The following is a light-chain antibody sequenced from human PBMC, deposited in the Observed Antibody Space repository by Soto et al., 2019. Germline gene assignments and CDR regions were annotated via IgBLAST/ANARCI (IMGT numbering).Light chain of an antibody. CDR1: SGDVGGYNH. CDR2: DVI. J-gene: IGLJ1*01. CDR3: CSYAGTYTFV. Sequence: QSALTQPRSVSGSPGQSVTISCTGTSGDVGGYNHVSWYQQHPGKAPKLMIYDVIKRPSGVPERFSGSKSGNTASLTISGLQAEDEADYYCCSYAGTYTFVFGTGTKVTVL. V-gene: IGLV2-11*01.